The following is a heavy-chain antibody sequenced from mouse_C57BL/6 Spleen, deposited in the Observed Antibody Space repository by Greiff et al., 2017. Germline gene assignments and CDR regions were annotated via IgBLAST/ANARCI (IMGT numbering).Heavy chain of an antibody. CDR1: GFSLSTSGMG. D-gene: IGHD1-1*01. J-gene: IGHJ4*01. CDR2: IYWDDDK. V-gene: IGHV8-12*01. Sequence: QVTLKESGPGILQSSQTLSLTCSFSGFSLSTSGMGVSWIRQPSGKGLEWLAHIYWDDDKRSTPSLQSRLTISKATSRNQVFLKITSVDTADTATYYCARSRFITTVVGPYYAMDYWGQGTSVTVSS. CDR3: ARSRFITTVVGPYYAMDY.